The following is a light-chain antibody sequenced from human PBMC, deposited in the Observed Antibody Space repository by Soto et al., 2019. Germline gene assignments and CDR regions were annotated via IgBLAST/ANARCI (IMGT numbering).Light chain of an antibody. CDR3: QQYYTTPRWT. CDR1: QSVYNTY. Sequence: EIVLTQSPGTLSLSPGERATLSCRASQSVYNTYLAWYQQKPGQAPRLLIFGASNRATGIPDRFSGRGSGTDFTLTISSLQAADVAVYYCQQYYTTPRWTFGQGTKVEIK. V-gene: IGKV3-20*01. CDR2: GAS. J-gene: IGKJ1*01.